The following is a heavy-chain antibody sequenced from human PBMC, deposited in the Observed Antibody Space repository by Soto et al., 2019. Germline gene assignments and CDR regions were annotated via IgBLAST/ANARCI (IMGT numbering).Heavy chain of an antibody. CDR3: ADVWGGAFDI. CDR2: IYYSGST. D-gene: IGHD3-16*01. J-gene: IGHJ3*02. V-gene: IGHV4-59*01. Sequence: ASETLSLTCTVSGGSISSYYWIWIRQPPGKGMEWIGYIYYSGSTNYHPSLKSRVTISVDTSKNQFSLKLSSVTAADTAVYYCADVWGGAFDIWGQGTMVT. CDR1: GGSISSYY.